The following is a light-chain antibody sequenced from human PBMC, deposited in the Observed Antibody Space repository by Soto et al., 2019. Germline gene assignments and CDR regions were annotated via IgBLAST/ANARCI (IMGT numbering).Light chain of an antibody. CDR2: GTS. CDR3: QHYGSSRT. V-gene: IGKV3-20*01. CDR1: QSVSSSY. J-gene: IGKJ1*01. Sequence: EIVLTQSPGTLSLSPGERATISCRASQSVSSSYLGWYQQKPGQAPRLLIWGTSNRAGGIPDRFSGSGSGTEFTLTITRLAPEDFAVYYCQHYGSSRTFGQGTKVDIK.